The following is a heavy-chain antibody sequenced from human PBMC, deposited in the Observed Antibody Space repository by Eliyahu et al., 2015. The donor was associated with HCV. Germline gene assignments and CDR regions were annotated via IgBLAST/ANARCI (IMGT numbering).Heavy chain of an antibody. D-gene: IGHD3-22*01. CDR2: ISSNGRST. J-gene: IGHJ4*02. V-gene: IGHV3-64*07. Sequence: EVQLVXSGGGLVQPGGSLXLXCAASGFTFXXYFMHWVRQAPGKGLEYVSTISSNGRSTYYRDSVKGRFTISRDNSKNTVYLQMGSLRTEDMAVYYCARRYDGRGLWTYFDRWGQGTLVTVSS. CDR1: GFTFXXYF. CDR3: ARRYDGRGLWTYFDR.